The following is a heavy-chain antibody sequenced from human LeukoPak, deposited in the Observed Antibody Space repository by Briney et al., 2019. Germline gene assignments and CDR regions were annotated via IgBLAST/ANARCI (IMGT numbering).Heavy chain of an antibody. J-gene: IGHJ4*02. CDR1: GFTFSSYE. CDR3: AGYHDFWSGYGIFDY. D-gene: IGHD3-3*01. CDR2: ISSSGSTI. V-gene: IGHV3-48*03. Sequence: GGSLRLSXAASGFTFSSYEMNWVRQAPGKGLEWVSYISSSGSTIYYADSVKGRFTISRDNAKNSLYLQMNSLRAEDTAVYYCAGYHDFWSGYGIFDYWGQGTLVTVSS.